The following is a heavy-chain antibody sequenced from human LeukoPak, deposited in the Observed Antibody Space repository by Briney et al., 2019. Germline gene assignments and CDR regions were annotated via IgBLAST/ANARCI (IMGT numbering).Heavy chain of an antibody. CDR3: AKIPGRYFDWLLNYFDY. V-gene: IGHV3-23*01. J-gene: IGHJ4*02. CDR1: GFTLRSYA. D-gene: IGHD3-9*01. Sequence: GGSLRLSCAACGFTLRSYAMRWVRQAPGKGVEWVSAISGSGGSTYYADCVKGRFTISRDNSKNTVYVQMNSLRAEDTAVYYCAKIPGRYFDWLLNYFDYWGQGTLVTVSS. CDR2: ISGSGGST.